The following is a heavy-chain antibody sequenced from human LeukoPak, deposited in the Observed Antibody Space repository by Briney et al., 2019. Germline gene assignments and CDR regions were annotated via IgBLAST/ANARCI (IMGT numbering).Heavy chain of an antibody. D-gene: IGHD6-13*01. V-gene: IGHV1-18*01. J-gene: IGHJ4*02. CDR2: ISAYNGNT. CDR1: GYTFTSYG. Sequence: ALVKVSCKASGYTFTSYGISWVRQAPGQGLEWMGWISAYNGNTNYAQKLQGRVTMTTDASTSTAYMELRSLRSDDTAVYYCARERAAAGLDYWGQGTLVTVSS. CDR3: ARERAAAGLDY.